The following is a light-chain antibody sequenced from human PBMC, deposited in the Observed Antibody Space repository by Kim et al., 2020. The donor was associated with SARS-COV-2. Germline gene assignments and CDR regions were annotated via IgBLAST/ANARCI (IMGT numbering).Light chain of an antibody. V-gene: IGKV3-20*01. CDR1: QSLSTSS. Sequence: EVVLTQSPGTLSLSPGERATLSCRTSQSLSTSSLAWYHQKPGQAPSLVIYNVSNRATGIPDRFSGSGSGTEFTLIINRLEPEDLGAYYCQHYASSPFGQGTRVEIK. CDR3: QHYASSP. CDR2: NVS. J-gene: IGKJ1*01.